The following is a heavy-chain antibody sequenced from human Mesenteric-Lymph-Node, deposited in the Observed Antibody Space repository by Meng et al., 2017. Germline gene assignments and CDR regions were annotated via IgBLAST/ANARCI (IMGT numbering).Heavy chain of an antibody. J-gene: IGHJ3*02. Sequence: GGSLRLSCAASGFTFDDYAMHWVRQAPGKGLEWVSLISWDGGSTYYADSVKGRFTISRDNSKNTLYLQMNSLRAEDTAVYYCAKSPRDSYYRAFDIWGQGTMVTVSS. V-gene: IGHV3-43D*03. D-gene: IGHD3-22*01. CDR3: AKSPRDSYYRAFDI. CDR1: GFTFDDYA. CDR2: ISWDGGST.